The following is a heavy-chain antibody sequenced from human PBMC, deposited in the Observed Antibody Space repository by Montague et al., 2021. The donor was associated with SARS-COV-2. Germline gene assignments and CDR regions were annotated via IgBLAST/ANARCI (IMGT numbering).Heavy chain of an antibody. V-gene: IGHV3-30-3*01. D-gene: IGHD5-12*01. CDR1: GVTFSSYS. J-gene: IGHJ4*02. CDR2: ISYDGSNK. Sequence: SLRLSCAASGVTFSSYSMHWVRQAPGKGLEWVAFISYDGSNKYYADSVKGRFTVSRDNSKNTLYLQMNSLRAEDTPVYYCARPSSGYGYYFDYWGQGTLVTVSS. CDR3: ARPSSGYGYYFDY.